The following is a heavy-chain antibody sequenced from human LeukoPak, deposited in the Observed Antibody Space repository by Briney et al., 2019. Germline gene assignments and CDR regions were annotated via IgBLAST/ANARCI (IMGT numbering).Heavy chain of an antibody. CDR2: IYTSGST. J-gene: IGHJ4*02. Sequence: PSETLFLTCTVSGGSISSYYWSWIRQPAGKGLEWIGRIYTSGSTNYNPSLKSRVTMSVDTSKNQFSLKLSSVTAADTATYYCARETSLAGFASGLGFNYWGQGILVTVSS. D-gene: IGHD6-19*01. CDR3: ARETSLAGFASGLGFNY. CDR1: GGSISSYY. V-gene: IGHV4-4*07.